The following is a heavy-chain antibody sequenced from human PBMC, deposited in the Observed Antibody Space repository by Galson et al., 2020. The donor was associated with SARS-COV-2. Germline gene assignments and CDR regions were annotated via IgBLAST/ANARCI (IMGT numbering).Heavy chain of an antibody. V-gene: IGHV4-30-4*01. CDR3: ARAYDSSGYYPDY. Sequence: ASETLSLTCTVSGGSISSGDYYWSWIRQPPGKGLEWIGYIYYSGSTYYNPSLKGRVTISVDTSKNQFSLKLSSVTAADTAVYYCARAYDSSGYYPDYWGQGTLVTVSS. J-gene: IGHJ4*02. D-gene: IGHD3-22*01. CDR1: GGSISSGDYY. CDR2: IYYSGST.